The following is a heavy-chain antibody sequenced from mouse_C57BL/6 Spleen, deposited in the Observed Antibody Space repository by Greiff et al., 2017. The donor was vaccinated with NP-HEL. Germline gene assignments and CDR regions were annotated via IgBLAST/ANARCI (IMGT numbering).Heavy chain of an antibody. CDR2: INPYNGGT. V-gene: IGHV1-19*01. CDR1: GYTFTDYY. J-gene: IGHJ3*01. CDR3: AKEVFAY. Sequence: EVQVVEPGPVLVKPGASVKMSCKASGYTFTDYYMNWVKQSHGKSLEWIGDINPYNGGTSYNQKFKGKATLTVDKSSSTAYMDLNSLTSEDSAVYYCAKEVFAYWGQGTLVTVAA.